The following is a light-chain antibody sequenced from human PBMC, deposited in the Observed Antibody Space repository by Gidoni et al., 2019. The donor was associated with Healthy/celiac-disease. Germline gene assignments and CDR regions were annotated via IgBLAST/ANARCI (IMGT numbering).Light chain of an antibody. CDR3: QQRYSTLPLT. CDR1: QSSSSY. Sequence: EMQMTQSPSSLSASVGDRVTITCRASQSSSSYLNWYQQKPGKAPKLLLYAASSLQSGVPSRFSGSGSWTDFTLTISSLQPSDFATYYCQQRYSTLPLTFGGGTKVEIK. V-gene: IGKV1-39*01. CDR2: AAS. J-gene: IGKJ4*01.